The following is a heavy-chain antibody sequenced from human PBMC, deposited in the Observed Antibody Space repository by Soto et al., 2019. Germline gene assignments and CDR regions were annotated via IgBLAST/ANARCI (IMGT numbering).Heavy chain of an antibody. J-gene: IGHJ6*03. V-gene: IGHV3-7*01. D-gene: IGHD3-3*01. CDR3: ARAPQDITIFGVVEYYYYMDV. Sequence: GGSLRLCCAASGFTFSSYWMSWVRQAPGKGLEWVANIKQDGSEKYYVDSVKGRFTISRDNAKNLLYLQMNSLRAEDTAVYYCARAPQDITIFGVVEYYYYMDVCGKGTTVTVSS. CDR1: GFTFSSYW. CDR2: IKQDGSEK.